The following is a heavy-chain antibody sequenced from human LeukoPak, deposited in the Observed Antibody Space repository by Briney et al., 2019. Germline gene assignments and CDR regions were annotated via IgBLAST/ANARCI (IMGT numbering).Heavy chain of an antibody. V-gene: IGHV3-30*18. CDR1: GFTFSSYG. D-gene: IGHD5-18*01. CDR3: AKDRGQLWPKYYFDY. J-gene: IGHJ4*02. CDR2: ISYDGSNK. Sequence: GGSLRLSCAASGFTFSSYGMHWVRQAPGKGLEWVAVISYDGSNKYYADSVKGRFTISRDNSKNTLYLQMNSLRAEDTAVYYCAKDRGQLWPKYYFDYWGQGTVVTVSS.